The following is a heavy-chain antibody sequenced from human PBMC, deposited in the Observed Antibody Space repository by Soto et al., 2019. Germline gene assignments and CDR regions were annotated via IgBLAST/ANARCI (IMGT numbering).Heavy chain of an antibody. V-gene: IGHV3-15*01. CDR2: IKSKTDGGTT. D-gene: IGHD5-12*01. Sequence: GGSLRLSCAVSGFTFSDAWMSWVRQAPGRGLEWVGRIKSKTDGGTTDYAAPVKGRFSISRDDSKDTLYLQMNSLRGEDTAVYYCAKDIGSGCDWLRVGDASDIWGQGTMVTVSS. J-gene: IGHJ3*02. CDR3: AKDIGSGCDWLRVGDASDI. CDR1: GFTFSDAW.